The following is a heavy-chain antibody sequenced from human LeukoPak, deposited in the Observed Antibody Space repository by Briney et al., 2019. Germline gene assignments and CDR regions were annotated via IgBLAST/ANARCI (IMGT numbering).Heavy chain of an antibody. Sequence: SVKISCKASGGTFSSYAISWVRQAPGQGLEWMGRIIPIFGTANYAQKFQGRVTITTDESTSTAYMELSSLRSEDTAVYYCARAGNYYGSGSYRYWGQGTLVTVSS. D-gene: IGHD3-10*01. CDR1: GGTFSSYA. CDR3: ARAGNYYGSGSYRY. J-gene: IGHJ4*02. V-gene: IGHV1-69*05. CDR2: IIPIFGTA.